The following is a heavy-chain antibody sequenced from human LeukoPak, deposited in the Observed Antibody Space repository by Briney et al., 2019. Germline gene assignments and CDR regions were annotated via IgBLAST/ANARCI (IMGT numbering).Heavy chain of an antibody. Sequence: SETLSLTCTVSGGSISSYYWSWIRQPPGKGLEWIGYIYYSGSTNYNPSLRSRVTISVDTSKNQFSLKLSSVTAADTAVYYCARDGGSEWELPDYWGQGTLVTVSS. V-gene: IGHV4-59*12. CDR1: GGSISSYY. J-gene: IGHJ4*02. CDR2: IYYSGST. D-gene: IGHD1-26*01. CDR3: ARDGGSEWELPDY.